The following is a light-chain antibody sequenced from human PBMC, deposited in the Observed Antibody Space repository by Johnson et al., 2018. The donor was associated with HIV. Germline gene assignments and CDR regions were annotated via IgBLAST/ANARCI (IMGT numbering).Light chain of an antibody. CDR3: GTWDSSLSAGRV. J-gene: IGLJ1*01. Sequence: QSVLTQPPSVSAAPGQKVTISCSGSSSNIGNNYVSWYQHLPGAAPKLLIYDSNKRPSGIPDRFSGSKSGTSATLGITGLQTEDEADYYCGTWDSSLSAGRVFGTGTKVTVL. V-gene: IGLV1-51*01. CDR1: SSNIGNNY. CDR2: DSN.